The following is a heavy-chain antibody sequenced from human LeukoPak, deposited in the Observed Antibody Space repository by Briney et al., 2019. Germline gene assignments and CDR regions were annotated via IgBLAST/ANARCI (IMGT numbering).Heavy chain of an antibody. CDR2: ISAYNGKT. Sequence: ASVKVSCKASGCTFTSYGISWVRQAPGQGLEWMGWISAYNGKTNYEQKLQGRVTMNTDTSTSTAYMELRSLRSDDTAVYSCARDFRLELGIRGYFDYWGQGTLVTVSS. D-gene: IGHD7-27*01. V-gene: IGHV1-18*01. CDR1: GCTFTSYG. J-gene: IGHJ4*02. CDR3: ARDFRLELGIRGYFDY.